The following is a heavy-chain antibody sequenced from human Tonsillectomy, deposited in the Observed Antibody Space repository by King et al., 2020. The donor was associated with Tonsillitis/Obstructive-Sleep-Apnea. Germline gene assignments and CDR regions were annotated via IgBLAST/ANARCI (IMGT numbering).Heavy chain of an antibody. V-gene: IGHV1-69*10. D-gene: IGHD3-22*01. CDR1: GGTFISYA. CDR2: IIPILGIA. CDR3: AGGGYYDSSRGEYYFDY. Sequence: QLVQSGAEVKKPGSSVKVFCKASGGTFISYAISWVRQAPGQGLEWMGGIIPILGIANYAQKFQGRVTITADKSTSTAYMELSSLRSEDTAVYYCAGGGYYDSSRGEYYFDYWGQGTLVTVSS. J-gene: IGHJ4*02.